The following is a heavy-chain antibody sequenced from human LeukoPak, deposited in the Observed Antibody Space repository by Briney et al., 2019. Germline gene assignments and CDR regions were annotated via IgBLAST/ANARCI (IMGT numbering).Heavy chain of an antibody. Sequence: AASVKVSCKASGYTFTSYYMHWVRQAPGQGLEWMGIINPSGGTNYAQKFQGRVTMTRDTSISTAYMELSRLKSDDTAVYYCARGYYDGSDFEYFQHWGQGTLVTVSS. V-gene: IGHV1-2*02. CDR1: GYTFTSYY. CDR3: ARGYYDGSDFEYFQH. J-gene: IGHJ1*01. CDR2: INPSGGT. D-gene: IGHD3-22*01.